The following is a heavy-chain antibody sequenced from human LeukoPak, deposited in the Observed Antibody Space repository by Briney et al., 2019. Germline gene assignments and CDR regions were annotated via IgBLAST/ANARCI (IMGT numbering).Heavy chain of an antibody. CDR2: ISYDGSTK. V-gene: IGHV3-30*04. Sequence: QPGRSLSLSCAASGFTFSSYAMHWVRQAPGKGLAWVAVISYDGSTKNHADSVKGRFTISRDNSKNTLYLEMNSLRAEDTAVYYCARDVMRDDGFDIWGQGTMGAVSS. J-gene: IGHJ3*02. CDR3: ARDVMRDDGFDI. D-gene: IGHD2-21*01. CDR1: GFTFSSYA.